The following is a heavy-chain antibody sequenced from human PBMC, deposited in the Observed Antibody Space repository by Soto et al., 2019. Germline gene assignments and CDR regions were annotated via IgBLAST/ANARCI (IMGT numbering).Heavy chain of an antibody. Sequence: GGSLRLSCAASGFTFSSYAMHWVRQAPGKGLEWVAVISYDGSNKYYADSVKGRFTISRDNSKNTLYLQMNSLRAEDTAVYYCARDDDYDLTQHPGHYYYGMDVWGQGTTVTVSS. CDR3: ARDDDYDLTQHPGHYYYGMDV. J-gene: IGHJ6*02. V-gene: IGHV3-30-3*01. CDR2: ISYDGSNK. D-gene: IGHD4-17*01. CDR1: GFTFSSYA.